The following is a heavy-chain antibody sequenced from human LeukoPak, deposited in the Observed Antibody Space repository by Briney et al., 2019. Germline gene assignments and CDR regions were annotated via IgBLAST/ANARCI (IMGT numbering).Heavy chain of an antibody. CDR3: ARRRAGIAGPFDY. Sequence: PSEALSLTCGVSGVSISDSDDYWGWIRQPPGKGLEWIGNVFYSGTTYNNPSLKSRVTISVDTSKNQFSVKLSSVTAADTAVYFCARRRAGIAGPFDYWGQGILVTVSS. D-gene: IGHD6-13*01. J-gene: IGHJ4*02. CDR1: GVSISDSDDY. CDR2: VFYSGTT. V-gene: IGHV4-39*01.